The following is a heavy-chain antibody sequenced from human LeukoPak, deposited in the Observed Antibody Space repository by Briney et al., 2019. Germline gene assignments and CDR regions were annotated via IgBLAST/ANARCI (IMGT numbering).Heavy chain of an antibody. V-gene: IGHV1-2*02. CDR2: INPNSGGT. Sequence: ASVKVSCKASGYTFTGYYMHWVRQAPGQGLEWMGWINPNSGGTNYAQKFQGRVTMTRDTSISTAYMELSRLRSDDTAVYYCARGPVVVTARTFDYWGQGTLVTVSS. J-gene: IGHJ4*02. CDR1: GYTFTGYY. CDR3: ARGPVVVTARTFDY. D-gene: IGHD2-21*02.